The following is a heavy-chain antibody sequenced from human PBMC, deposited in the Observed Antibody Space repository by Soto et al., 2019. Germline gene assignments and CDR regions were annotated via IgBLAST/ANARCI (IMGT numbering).Heavy chain of an antibody. CDR3: ARAGKDYYYYGMDV. CDR2: ISSNGGST. CDR1: GFTFSSYA. Sequence: GGSLRLSCAASGFTFSSYAMHCVRQAPGKGLEYVSAISSNGGSTYYADSVKGRFTISRDNSKNTPYLQMGSLRAEDMAVYYCARAGKDYYYYGMDVWGQGTTVTVSS. D-gene: IGHD1-1*01. V-gene: IGHV3-64*02. J-gene: IGHJ6*02.